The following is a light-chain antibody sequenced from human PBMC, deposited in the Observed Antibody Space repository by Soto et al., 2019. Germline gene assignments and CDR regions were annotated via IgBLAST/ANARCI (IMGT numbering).Light chain of an antibody. J-gene: IGKJ1*01. CDR1: QTISSW. CDR2: KAS. CDR3: QHDNSYSAE. Sequence: DMQMSQSPSSLSGSVGDRVTITCRASQTISSWLAWYQQKPGKAPTLLIYKASTLKSGVPSRFSGSGSGTEFTLTISSLQPDDFATYYCQHDNSYSAEFGQGTKVDIK. V-gene: IGKV1-5*03.